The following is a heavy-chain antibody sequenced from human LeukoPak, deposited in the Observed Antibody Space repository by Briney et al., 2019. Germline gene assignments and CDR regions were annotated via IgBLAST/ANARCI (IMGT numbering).Heavy chain of an antibody. V-gene: IGHV4-34*01. J-gene: IGHJ4*02. CDR2: INHSGST. Sequence: PSETLSLTCAVYGGSFSGYYWSWIRQPPGKGLEWIGEINHSGSTNYNPSLKSRVTISVDTSKNQFSLKLSSMTAADTAVYYCARGSGYSGSYHRHWGQGTLVTVSS. CDR1: GGSFSGYY. D-gene: IGHD1-26*01. CDR3: ARGSGYSGSYHRH.